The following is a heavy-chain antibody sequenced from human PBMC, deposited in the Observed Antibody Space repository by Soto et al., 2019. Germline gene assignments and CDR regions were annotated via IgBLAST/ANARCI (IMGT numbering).Heavy chain of an antibody. Sequence: TGGSLRLSCAASGFTVSSNYMSWVRQAPGKGLEWVSVIYSGGSTKYVDSVKGRFTISRDNAKNTLYLQMNSLRDEDTAVYYCARVGYPASLDYWGQGTLVTVSS. CDR2: IYSGGST. J-gene: IGHJ4*02. CDR3: ARVGYPASLDY. V-gene: IGHV3-53*01. D-gene: IGHD5-12*01. CDR1: GFTVSSNY.